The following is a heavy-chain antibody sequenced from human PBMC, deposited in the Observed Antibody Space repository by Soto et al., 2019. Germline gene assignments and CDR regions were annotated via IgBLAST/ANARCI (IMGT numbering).Heavy chain of an antibody. Sequence: EVQLVESGGGLVEPGGSLRLSCAASGLTFSKAWINWVRQAPGKGLEWVGRIKSETHGGTADYAAPMKVRVTISRDDSKNTMYLQINTLKPEDTAVYYCNTPVAARRVDERYYCFYEYGMDVWGQGTTVTVSS. CDR2: IKSETHGGTA. J-gene: IGHJ6*02. CDR1: GLTFSKAW. CDR3: NTPVAARRVDERYYCFYEYGMDV. D-gene: IGHD3-10*01. V-gene: IGHV3-15*07.